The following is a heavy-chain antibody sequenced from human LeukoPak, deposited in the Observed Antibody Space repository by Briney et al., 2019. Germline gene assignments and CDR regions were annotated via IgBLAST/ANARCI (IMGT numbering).Heavy chain of an antibody. V-gene: IGHV1-3*01. Sequence: ASVKVSCKASGYTFTNYAIHWVRQAPGQRLEWMGWINAGNGNTKYSQKFQGRVTITRDTSASTAYMELSSLRSEDTAVYYCARGEPGSDTAKLNYFDYWGQGTLVTVSS. D-gene: IGHD5-18*01. J-gene: IGHJ4*02. CDR2: INAGNGNT. CDR1: GYTFTNYA. CDR3: ARGEPGSDTAKLNYFDY.